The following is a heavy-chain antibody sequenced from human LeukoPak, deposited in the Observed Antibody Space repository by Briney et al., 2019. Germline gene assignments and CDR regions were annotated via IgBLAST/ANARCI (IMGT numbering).Heavy chain of an antibody. CDR1: GFTFSSYS. J-gene: IGHJ4*02. V-gene: IGHV3-7*01. CDR3: TIAAAGTDY. D-gene: IGHD6-13*01. Sequence: GGSLRLSCAASGFTFSSYSMNWVRQAPGKGLEWVANIKQDGSEKYYVDSVKGRFTISRDNAKNSLYLQMNSLRAEDTAVYYCTIAAAGTDYWGQGTLVTVSS. CDR2: IKQDGSEK.